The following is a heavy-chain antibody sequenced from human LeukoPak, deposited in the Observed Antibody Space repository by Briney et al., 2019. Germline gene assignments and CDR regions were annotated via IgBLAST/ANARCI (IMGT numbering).Heavy chain of an antibody. CDR2: ISGSGGST. V-gene: IGHV3-23*01. CDR3: AKDLEVTMISWGKYFQH. J-gene: IGHJ1*01. Sequence: GGSLRLSCAASGFTFSSYAMSWVRQAPGKGLEWVSAISGSGGSTYYADSVKGRFTISRDNSKNTLYLQMNGLKAEDTAVYYCAKDLEVTMISWGKYFQHWGQGALVTVSS. D-gene: IGHD3-22*01. CDR1: GFTFSSYA.